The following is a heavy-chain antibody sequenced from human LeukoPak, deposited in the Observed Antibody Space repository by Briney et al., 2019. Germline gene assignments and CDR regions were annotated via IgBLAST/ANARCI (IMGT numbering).Heavy chain of an antibody. V-gene: IGHV1-18*01. CDR2: ISAYNGNT. Sequence: ASVKVSCKASGGTFSNYAISWVRQAPGQGLEWMGWISAYNGNTNYAQKLQGRVTMTTDTSTSTAYMELRSLRSDDTAVYYCAREDNSDYEDYWGQGTLVTVSS. D-gene: IGHD5-12*01. CDR3: AREDNSDYEDY. J-gene: IGHJ4*02. CDR1: GGTFSNYA.